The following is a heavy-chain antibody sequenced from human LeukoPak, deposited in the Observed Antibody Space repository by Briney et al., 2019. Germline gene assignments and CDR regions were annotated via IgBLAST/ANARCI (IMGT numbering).Heavy chain of an antibody. Sequence: ASVKVSCKPSGYTFTGYYMHWMRQAPGQGLERVGWINLNSGDTNYAQKFQGRVTMTRDTSISTAYMELRRLRSDDTAVYYCASWAGGNAPVASFDYWGQGTLVTVSS. CDR2: INLNSGDT. J-gene: IGHJ4*02. CDR1: GYTFTGYY. CDR3: ASWAGGNAPVASFDY. D-gene: IGHD2-21*01. V-gene: IGHV1-2*02.